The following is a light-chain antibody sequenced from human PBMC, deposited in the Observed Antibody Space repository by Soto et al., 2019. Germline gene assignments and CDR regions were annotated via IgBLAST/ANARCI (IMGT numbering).Light chain of an antibody. Sequence: EIVLTQSPGTLSLSPGERATLSCRASQRVSGNPVAWYQQKPGQAPRLLIYGASSRATGIPDRFSGSGSWTDFTLTISTLEPEDFAVDFCQEYGGSPYSFGQGTKLEIE. J-gene: IGKJ2*03. CDR1: QRVSGNP. V-gene: IGKV3-20*01. CDR2: GAS. CDR3: QEYGGSPYS.